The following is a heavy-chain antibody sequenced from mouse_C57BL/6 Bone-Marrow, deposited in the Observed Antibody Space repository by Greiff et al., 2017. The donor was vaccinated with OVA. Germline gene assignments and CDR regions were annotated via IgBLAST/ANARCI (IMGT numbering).Heavy chain of an antibody. J-gene: IGHJ2*01. CDR2: INPSSGYT. D-gene: IGHD1-1*01. V-gene: IGHV1-7*01. CDR3: ASPTVVARFDY. CDR1: GYTFTSYW. Sequence: VQVVESGAELAKPGASVKLSCKASGYTFTSYWMHWVKQRPGQGLEWIGYINPSSGYTKYNQKFKDKATLTADKSSSTAYMQLSSLTYEDSAVYYCASPTVVARFDYWGQGTTLTVSS.